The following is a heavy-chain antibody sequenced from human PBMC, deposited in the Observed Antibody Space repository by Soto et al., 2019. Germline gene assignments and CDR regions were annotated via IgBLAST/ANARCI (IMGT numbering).Heavy chain of an antibody. Sequence: QVQLVQSGAEVKKPGSSVKVSCEASGGTFSGHAISWVRQAPGQGPEWMGGLIPLFGTTQHAQNFQDRLTITADKSTSTAYMELTSLRFEDTAIYYCARGPNWGYRFNSWGQGTLVTVSS. CDR3: ARGPNWGYRFNS. D-gene: IGHD7-27*01. CDR2: LIPLFGTT. J-gene: IGHJ4*02. V-gene: IGHV1-69*06. CDR1: GGTFSGHA.